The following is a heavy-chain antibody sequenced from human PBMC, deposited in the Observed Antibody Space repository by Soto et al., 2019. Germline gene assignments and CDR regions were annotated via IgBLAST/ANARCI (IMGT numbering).Heavy chain of an antibody. CDR2: IYHAGSV. J-gene: IGHJ6*02. CDR3: AKGLGPAADFGMDV. D-gene: IGHD2-2*01. CDR1: GYSIASCYY. Sequence: SETLSLTCAVSGYSIASCYYWAWIRQSPGKGLEWIGSIYHAGSVYYNPSLNSRVAVSLDTSKNHFSLKLTSVTAADTAVYYCAKGLGPAADFGMDVWGQGTTVTVSS. V-gene: IGHV4-38-2*01.